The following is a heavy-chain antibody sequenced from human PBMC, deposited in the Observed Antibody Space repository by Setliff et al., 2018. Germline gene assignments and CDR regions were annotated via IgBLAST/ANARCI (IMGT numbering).Heavy chain of an antibody. Sequence: ASVKVSCKASGYIFTSYGISWVRQAPGQGLEWMGWISTYNGVTNYAQRFQGRVTMTTDTSTSAAYMELRSLRSDDTAIYYCAKEPAVSLTEAVRRSYYDYALDVWGQGTTVTVSS. V-gene: IGHV1-18*01. CDR3: AKEPAVSLTEAVRRSYYDYALDV. CDR2: ISTYNGVT. D-gene: IGHD3-10*01. J-gene: IGHJ6*02. CDR1: GYIFTSYG.